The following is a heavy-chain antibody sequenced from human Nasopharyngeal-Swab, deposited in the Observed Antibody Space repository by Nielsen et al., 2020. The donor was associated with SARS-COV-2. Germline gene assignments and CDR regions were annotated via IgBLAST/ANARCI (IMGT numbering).Heavy chain of an antibody. V-gene: IGHV4-61*01. CDR1: GCSISSGSYY. D-gene: IGHD4-17*01. CDR2: IYYSGST. J-gene: IGHJ4*01. CDR3: AREDGDYVDY. Sequence: SETLSLTCTVSGCSISSGSYYWSWIRQHPGKGLEWIGYIYYSGSTNYNPSLKSRVTISVDTSKNQFSLKLSSVSAADTAVYYCAREDGDYVDYWGHGTLVTVSS.